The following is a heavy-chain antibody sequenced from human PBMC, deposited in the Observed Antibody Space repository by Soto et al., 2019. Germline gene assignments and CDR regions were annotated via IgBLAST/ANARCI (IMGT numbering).Heavy chain of an antibody. J-gene: IGHJ5*02. Sequence: QVQLQESGPGLVKPSQTLSLTCTVSGGSISSGGYYWSWIRQHPGKGLEWIGYIYYSGSTYYNPSLKSRVTISVDPSKNHFCLKLSSVNAADTAVYYCARAVPNSNWFDPWGQGTLVTVSS. D-gene: IGHD3-10*01. V-gene: IGHV4-31*03. CDR1: GGSISSGGYY. CDR2: IYYSGST. CDR3: ARAVPNSNWFDP.